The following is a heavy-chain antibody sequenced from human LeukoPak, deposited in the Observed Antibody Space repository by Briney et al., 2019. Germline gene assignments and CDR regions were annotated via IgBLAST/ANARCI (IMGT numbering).Heavy chain of an antibody. V-gene: IGHV4-61*02. CDR2: IYTSGST. CDR3: ASGIAADLY. CDR1: GGSISSGPYY. J-gene: IGHJ4*02. Sequence: PSQTLSLTCTVSGGSISSGPYYWSWIRQPAGKGLEWIGRIYTSGSTNYNPSLKSRVTISVDTSKNQFSLKLSSVTAADTAVYYCASGIAADLYWGQGTLVTVSS. D-gene: IGHD6-13*01.